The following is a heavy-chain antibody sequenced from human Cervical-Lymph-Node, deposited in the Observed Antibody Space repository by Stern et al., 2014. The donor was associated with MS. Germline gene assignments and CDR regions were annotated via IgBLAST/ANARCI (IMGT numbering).Heavy chain of an antibody. CDR3: AREFNYDTSGYYFYY. CDR1: GGTFSNYG. V-gene: IGHV1-69*01. D-gene: IGHD3-22*01. Sequence: QVQLVESVAEVKKPGSSVKVSCKASGGTFSNYGISWVRQAPGQGLVWMGGIIPIFGTANYAQKFQGRVTITADESTSTAYMELSSLRSEDTAVYYCAREFNYDTSGYYFYYWGQGTLVTVSS. J-gene: IGHJ4*02. CDR2: IIPIFGTA.